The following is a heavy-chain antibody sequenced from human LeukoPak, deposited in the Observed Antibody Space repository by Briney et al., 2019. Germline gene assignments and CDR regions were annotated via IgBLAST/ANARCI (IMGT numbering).Heavy chain of an antibody. V-gene: IGHV5-51*01. CDR1: GYSFTNYW. J-gene: IGHJ4*02. D-gene: IGHD3-10*01. Sequence: GESLKISCKGSGYSFTNYWIGWVRQMPGKGLEWMGIIYPGDSDTRYSPSFQGQVTISADKSIRTAYVQWSSLKASDTAMYSSARPPQTRGDVFDCWGQGTLVTVSS. CDR2: IYPGDSDT. CDR3: ARPPQTRGDVFDC.